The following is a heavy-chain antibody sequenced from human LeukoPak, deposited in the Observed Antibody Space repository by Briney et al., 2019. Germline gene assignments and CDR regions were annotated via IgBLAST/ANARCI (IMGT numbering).Heavy chain of an antibody. J-gene: IGHJ6*02. D-gene: IGHD3-3*01. CDR2: VYSSGST. CDR1: GGSISSSYYY. Sequence: PSETLSLTCTVSGGSISSSYYYWAWIRQPPGEGLEWVGNVYSSGSTLYNPSLKSRVTISVDTSKNQFSLKLSSVTAADTAVYYCARDKYDRFLEWLLWRPYYYYGMDVWGQGTTVTVSS. V-gene: IGHV4-39*07. CDR3: ARDKYDRFLEWLLWRPYYYYGMDV.